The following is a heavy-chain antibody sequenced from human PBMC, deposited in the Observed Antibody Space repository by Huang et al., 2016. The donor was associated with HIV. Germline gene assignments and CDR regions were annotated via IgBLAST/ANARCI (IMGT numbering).Heavy chain of an antibody. CDR1: GGSVSSGSYY. CDR2: IYYIGRT. D-gene: IGHD3-3*01. J-gene: IGHJ4*02. V-gene: IGHV4-61*01. CDR3: ASGGYSVEYDFWSGYYFDY. Sequence: QVQLQESGPGLVKPSETLSLTCTVSGGSVSSGSYYWSWIRQPPGKGLEWIGYIYYIGRTNSNPPLKSRVTLSLDTSKTQFSLKLSSVTAADTAVYYCASGGYSVEYDFWSGYYFDYWGQGTLVTVSS.